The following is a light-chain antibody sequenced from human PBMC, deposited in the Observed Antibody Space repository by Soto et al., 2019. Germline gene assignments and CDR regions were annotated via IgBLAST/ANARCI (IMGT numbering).Light chain of an antibody. V-gene: IGKV1-17*01. J-gene: IGKJ1*01. CDR1: QGISND. CDR2: AAS. Sequence: DIRMTQSPSSLSASIGDRVTITCRASQGISNDLGWYQQKPGLAPKRLISAASTLQSGVPSRFRGSGSGTEFSLTISGLQTEDIATDYCLQHHSYPWTFGQGTKVEIQ. CDR3: LQHHSYPWT.